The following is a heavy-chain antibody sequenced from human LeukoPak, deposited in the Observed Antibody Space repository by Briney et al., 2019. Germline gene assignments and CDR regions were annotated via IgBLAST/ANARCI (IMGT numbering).Heavy chain of an antibody. V-gene: IGHV3-48*03. CDR2: ITASSTTI. Sequence: PGGSLRLSCAASGFSFSNYEMNWVRQAPGKGLEWISYITASSTTIYYADSVKGRFTISRDNAKNSLYLQMNSLRAEDTAVYYCARGDFWKFDPWGQGTLVTVSS. D-gene: IGHD3-3*01. CDR1: GFSFSNYE. J-gene: IGHJ5*02. CDR3: ARGDFWKFDP.